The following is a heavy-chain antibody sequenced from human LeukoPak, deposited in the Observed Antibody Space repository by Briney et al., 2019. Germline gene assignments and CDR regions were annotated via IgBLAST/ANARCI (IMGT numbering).Heavy chain of an antibody. V-gene: IGHV4-34*01. Sequence: KPSETLSLTCAVYGGSFSGYYWSWIRQPPGKGLEWIGEINHSGSTNYNPSLKSRVTISVDTSKNQFSLKLSSVTAADTAVYYCARGRRGSGSYVILPRFDPWGQGTLVTVSS. CDR3: ARGRRGSGSYVILPRFDP. J-gene: IGHJ5*02. CDR1: GGSFSGYY. CDR2: INHSGST. D-gene: IGHD3-10*01.